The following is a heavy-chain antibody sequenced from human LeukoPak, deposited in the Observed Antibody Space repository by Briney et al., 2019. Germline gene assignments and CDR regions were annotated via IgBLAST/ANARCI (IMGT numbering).Heavy chain of an antibody. CDR2: IYYSGST. CDR1: GGSISSGDYY. CDR3: ARDPVMWLRFSGQSHFDY. V-gene: IGHV4-39*07. Sequence: ASQTLSLTCTVSGGSISSGDYYWSWIRQPPGKGLEWIGSIYYSGSTYYNPSLKSRVTISVDTSKNQFSLKLSSVTAADTAVYYCARDPVMWLRFSGQSHFDYWGQGTLVTVSS. J-gene: IGHJ4*02. D-gene: IGHD5-12*01.